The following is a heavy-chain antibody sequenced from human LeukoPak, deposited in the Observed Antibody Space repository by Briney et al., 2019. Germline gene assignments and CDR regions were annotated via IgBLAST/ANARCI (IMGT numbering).Heavy chain of an antibody. CDR3: ARDSITWNYGLHRSHFDY. CDR1: GFTFSRYS. J-gene: IGHJ4*02. Sequence: AGGSLRLSCAASGFTFSRYSMNWVRQAPGKGLEWVSCISSSSRYIYYANSVKGRFTISRDNAKNSLYLQMNSLRAEDTAVYYCARDSITWNYGLHRSHFDYWGQGTLVTVSS. V-gene: IGHV3-21*01. D-gene: IGHD1-7*01. CDR2: ISSSSRYI.